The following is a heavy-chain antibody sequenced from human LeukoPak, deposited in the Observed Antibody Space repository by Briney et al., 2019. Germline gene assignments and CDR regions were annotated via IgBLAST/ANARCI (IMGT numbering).Heavy chain of an antibody. J-gene: IGHJ5*02. V-gene: IGHV4-34*11. CDR3: AKGTRFDP. D-gene: IGHD1-7*01. CDR1: GGSSSGYY. Sequence: SETLSLTCAVYGGSSSGYYWNWIRQAPGKGLEWIGYVFYSGNTYYNPSLRGRVTISIDTSKSQFSLNLSSVTAADTAVYFCAKGTRFDPWGQGTLVTVSS. CDR2: VFYSGNT.